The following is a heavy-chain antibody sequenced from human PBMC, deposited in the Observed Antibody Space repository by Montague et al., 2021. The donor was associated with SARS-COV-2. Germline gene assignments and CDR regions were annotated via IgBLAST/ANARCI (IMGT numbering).Heavy chain of an antibody. D-gene: IGHD3-9*01. CDR1: GGSVSSYSYY. Sequence: SETLSLTCTVSGGSVSSYSYYWSWLRPRPGQGREWIGYISYSASSNHNPSLKSCVTISVDTSQNPLSLKLISVTAADTVVYYCATSLSGGYYASLTGYCSGYYYGMDVWGQGTTVTVSS. CDR3: ATSLSGGYYASLTGYCSGYYYGMDV. V-gene: IGHV4-61*01. CDR2: ISYSASS. J-gene: IGHJ6*02.